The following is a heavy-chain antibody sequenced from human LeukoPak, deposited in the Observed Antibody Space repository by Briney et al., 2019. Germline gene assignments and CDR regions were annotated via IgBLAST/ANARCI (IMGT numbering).Heavy chain of an antibody. CDR2: ISSSGTYK. CDR3: ARDGRCGGDCYAS. D-gene: IGHD2-21*02. V-gene: IGHV3-21*01. Sequence: PGGSLRLSCAVSGFTFSSYSMSRVRQAPGKGLEWASSISSSGTYKYYADSVKGRFTISRDNAKNSLYLQMNSLRAEDTAVYYCARDGRCGGDCYASWGQGTLVTVSS. J-gene: IGHJ4*02. CDR1: GFTFSSYS.